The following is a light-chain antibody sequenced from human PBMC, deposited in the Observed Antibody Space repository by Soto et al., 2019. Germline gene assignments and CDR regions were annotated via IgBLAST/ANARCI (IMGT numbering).Light chain of an antibody. CDR3: QSYDSSLSANYV. CDR2: GNS. V-gene: IGLV1-40*01. CDR1: SSNIGAGYD. Sequence: QSVLPQPPSLSWAPGQRVTISCTGSSSNIGAGYDVHWYQQLPGTAPKLLIYGNSNRPSGVPDRFSGSKSGTSASLAITGLQAEDEADYYCQSYDSSLSANYVFGTGTKVSAL. J-gene: IGLJ1*01.